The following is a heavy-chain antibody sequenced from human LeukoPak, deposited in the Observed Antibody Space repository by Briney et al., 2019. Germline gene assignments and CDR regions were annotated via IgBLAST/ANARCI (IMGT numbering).Heavy chain of an antibody. D-gene: IGHD3-22*01. CDR2: IIPIFGTA. V-gene: IGHV1-69*13. CDR3: ARASYYYDSSGYLTQTDTPNYYYYGMDV. J-gene: IGHJ6*02. Sequence: ASVKVSCTASGYTFTSYGISWVRQAPGQGLEWMGGIIPIFGTANYAQKFQGRVTITADESTSTAYMELSSLRSEDTAVYYCARASYYYDSSGYLTQTDTPNYYYYGMDVWGQGTTVTVSS. CDR1: GYTFTSYG.